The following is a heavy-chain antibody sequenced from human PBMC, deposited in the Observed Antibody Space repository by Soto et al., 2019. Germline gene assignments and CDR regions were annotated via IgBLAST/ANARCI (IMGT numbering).Heavy chain of an antibody. D-gene: IGHD1-26*01. CDR3: AKGWEAAPFTRPTDAFDI. Sequence: EVQLLESGGGLVQPGGSLRLSCAASGFTFSSYAMSWVRQAPGKGLEWVSAISGSGGSTYYADSVKGRFTISRDNSKNTLYLQMTSLRAEDTAEYYCAKGWEAAPFTRPTDAFDIWGQGTMVTVSS. J-gene: IGHJ3*02. CDR1: GFTFSSYA. CDR2: ISGSGGST. V-gene: IGHV3-23*01.